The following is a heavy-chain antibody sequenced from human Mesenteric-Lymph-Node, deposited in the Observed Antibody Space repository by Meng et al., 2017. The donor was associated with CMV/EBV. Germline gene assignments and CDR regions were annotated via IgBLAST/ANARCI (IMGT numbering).Heavy chain of an antibody. CDR3: AKGDKVATITHV. CDR2: IDREGSST. V-gene: IGHV3-74*01. Sequence: GGSLRLSCAASGFTFSTYWMDWVRQAPGKGLVWVSRIDREGSSTDYADSVKGRFTISRDNAKNTLYLQMNSLRGDDTAVYYCAKGDKVATITHVWGQGTMVTVSS. J-gene: IGHJ3*01. D-gene: IGHD5-12*01. CDR1: GFTFSTYW.